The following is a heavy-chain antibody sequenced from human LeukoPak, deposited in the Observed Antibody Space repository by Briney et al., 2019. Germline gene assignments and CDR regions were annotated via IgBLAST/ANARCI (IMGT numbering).Heavy chain of an antibody. J-gene: IGHJ3*02. CDR2: IIPIFGTA. D-gene: IGHD2/OR15-2a*01. CDR1: GGTFSSYA. CDR3: AREEYIDAFDI. Sequence: GASVKVSCKASGGTFSSYAISWVRQAPGQGLEWMGRIIPIFGTANYAQKFQGRVTITTDESTSTAYMELSSLRSEDTAVYYWAREEYIDAFDIWGQGTMVTVSS. V-gene: IGHV1-69*05.